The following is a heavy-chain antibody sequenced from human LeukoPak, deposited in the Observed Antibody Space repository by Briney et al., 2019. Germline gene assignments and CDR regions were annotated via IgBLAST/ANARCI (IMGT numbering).Heavy chain of an antibody. CDR1: GNILTRYT. CDR3: TSAIVGATAPWFDP. CDR2: INTNTGKP. D-gene: IGHD1-26*01. Sequence: ASVKVSCKASGNILTRYTINWVRQTPGQGLEWMGWINTNTGKPVYAQGLTGRFVFSWDTSVSTAYLQISSLKTEDTGIYFCTSAIVGATAPWFDPWGQETPVTVSS. J-gene: IGHJ5*02. V-gene: IGHV7-4-1*02.